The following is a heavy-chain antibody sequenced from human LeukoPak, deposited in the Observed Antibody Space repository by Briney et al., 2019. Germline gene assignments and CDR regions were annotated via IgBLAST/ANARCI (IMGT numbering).Heavy chain of an antibody. CDR2: ISSSGSTI. J-gene: IGHJ6*02. CDR3: ARGYYDFWSGYSTYYYYGMDV. D-gene: IGHD3-3*01. V-gene: IGHV3-48*03. Sequence: AGGSLRLSCAASGFTFSSYEMNWVRRAPGKGLEWVSYISSSGSTIYYADSVKGRFTISRDNAKNSLYLQMNSLRAEDTAVYYCARGYYDFWSGYSTYYYYGMDVWGQGTTVTVSS. CDR1: GFTFSSYE.